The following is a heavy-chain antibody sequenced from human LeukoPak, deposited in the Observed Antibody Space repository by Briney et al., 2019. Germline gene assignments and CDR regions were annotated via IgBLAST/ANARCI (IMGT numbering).Heavy chain of an antibody. J-gene: IGHJ6*03. CDR1: GFTFTSSA. Sequence: TSVKVSCKASGFTFTSSAMQWVRQARGQRLEWMGWIVVGSGNTNYAQKFQERVTITRDMSTSTAYMELSSLRSEDTAVYYCAASRIVGAVGRHYYYYMDVWGKGTTVTVSS. CDR3: AASRIVGAVGRHYYYYMDV. D-gene: IGHD1-26*01. V-gene: IGHV1-58*02. CDR2: IVVGSGNT.